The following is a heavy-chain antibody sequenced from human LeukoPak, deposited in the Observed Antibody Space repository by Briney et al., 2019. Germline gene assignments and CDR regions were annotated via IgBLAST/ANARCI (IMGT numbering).Heavy chain of an antibody. CDR1: GHALIDLA. CDR2: FDPEDGDT. D-gene: IGHD3-16*01. Sequence: ASVRISCKISGHALIDLAMHWVRQAPGKGLEWMGGFDPEDGDTLYAQKFQGRVTMTEDTSTDTAYMELTSLTSGDTAVYYCASPTSGLSFDHWGQGTLVTVSS. CDR3: ASPTSGLSFDH. J-gene: IGHJ4*02. V-gene: IGHV1-24*01.